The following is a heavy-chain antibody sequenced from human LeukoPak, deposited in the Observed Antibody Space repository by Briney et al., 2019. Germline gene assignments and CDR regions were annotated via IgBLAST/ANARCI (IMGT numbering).Heavy chain of an antibody. Sequence: GRSLRLSCAASGFTFSNYAMHWVRQAPGKGREWVAVISYDGSNKYYADSVKGRFTISRDNSKNTLYLQMNSLRAEDTAVYYCARDVYCSGGSCYSWFDYWGQGTLVTVSS. V-gene: IGHV3-30-3*01. D-gene: IGHD2-15*01. CDR3: ARDVYCSGGSCYSWFDY. CDR1: GFTFSNYA. CDR2: ISYDGSNK. J-gene: IGHJ4*02.